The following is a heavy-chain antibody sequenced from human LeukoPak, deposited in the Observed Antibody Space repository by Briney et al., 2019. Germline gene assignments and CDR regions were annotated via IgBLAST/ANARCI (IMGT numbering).Heavy chain of an antibody. V-gene: IGHV3-72*01. Sequence: PGGSLRLSCAASGFTFSDRYMDWVRQAPGKGLEWVGRIRNKANSYTTEYAASVKGRFTISRDDSKNSLYLQMNSLKSEDTAVYYCVAVAGTGPFYIWGQVTMLTVSS. CDR1: GFTFSDRY. J-gene: IGHJ3*02. D-gene: IGHD6-19*01. CDR2: IRNKANSYTT. CDR3: VAVAGTGPFYI.